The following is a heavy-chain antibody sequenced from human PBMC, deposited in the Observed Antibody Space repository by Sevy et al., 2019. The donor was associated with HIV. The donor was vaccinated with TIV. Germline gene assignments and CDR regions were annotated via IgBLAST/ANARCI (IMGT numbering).Heavy chain of an antibody. J-gene: IGHJ3*02. CDR1: GFTFSSYS. Sequence: GESLKISCATSGFTFSSYSMNWVRQAPGKGLEWISYISTSSTVYYADSAKGRFTISRDNAKNSLYLQMNSLGDEDTAVYYCARGIGSADAFDIWGQGTMVTVSS. CDR2: ISTSSTV. CDR3: ARGIGSADAFDI. V-gene: IGHV3-48*02. D-gene: IGHD2-21*01.